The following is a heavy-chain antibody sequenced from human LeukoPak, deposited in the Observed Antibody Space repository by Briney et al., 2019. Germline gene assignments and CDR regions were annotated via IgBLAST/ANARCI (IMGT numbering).Heavy chain of an antibody. CDR1: GGSISSGSYY. Sequence: PSETLSLTCTVSGGSISSGSYYWSWIRQPAGKGLEWIGRIYTSGSTNYNPSLKSRVTISVDTSKNQFSLKLSSVTAADTAVYYCARGRLTTIGNYYYYMDVWGKGTTVTVSS. V-gene: IGHV4-61*02. CDR3: ARGRLTTIGNYYYYMDV. D-gene: IGHD5-12*01. J-gene: IGHJ6*03. CDR2: IYTSGST.